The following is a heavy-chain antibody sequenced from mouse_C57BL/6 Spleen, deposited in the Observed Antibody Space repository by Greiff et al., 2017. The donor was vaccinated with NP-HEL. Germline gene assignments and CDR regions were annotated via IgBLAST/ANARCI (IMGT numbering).Heavy chain of an antibody. D-gene: IGHD2-1*01. CDR1: GYTFTSYW. J-gene: IGHJ1*03. Sequence: VQLQQSGAELVRPGSSVKLSCKASGYTFTSYWMHWVKQRPIQGLEWIGNIDPSDSETHYNQKFKDKATLTVDKSSSTAYMQLSSLTSEDSAVYYCASVYDGNPFDVWGTGTTVTVSS. CDR2: IDPSDSET. CDR3: ASVYDGNPFDV. V-gene: IGHV1-52*01.